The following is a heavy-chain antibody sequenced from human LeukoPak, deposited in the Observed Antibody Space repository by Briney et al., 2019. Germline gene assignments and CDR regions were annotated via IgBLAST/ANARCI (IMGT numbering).Heavy chain of an antibody. CDR2: INPNGGGT. V-gene: IGHV1-2*02. CDR1: GYTFTAYY. J-gene: IGHJ5*01. Sequence: ASVKVSCKASGYTFTAYYIHWVRQAPGQGLEWMGWINPNGGGTNYAQEFQGRVTMTRDTSISTAYMELSRLRSDDSAVFYCARQADNNWFDSWGQGTLVTVSS. CDR3: ARQADNNWFDS. D-gene: IGHD2-15*01.